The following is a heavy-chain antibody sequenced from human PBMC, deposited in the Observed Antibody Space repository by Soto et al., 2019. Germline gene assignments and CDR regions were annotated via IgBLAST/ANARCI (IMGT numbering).Heavy chain of an antibody. Sequence: EVQLLESGGGLVQPGGSLRLSCAASGFTFSSYAMSWVRQAPGKGLEWVSAISGSGGSTYYADSVKGRFTISRDNSKNTVYLQMNGLRAEDTAVYYCAKDNDYVWGSYRGGFDYWGQGTLVTVSS. CDR1: GFTFSSYA. CDR3: AKDNDYVWGSYRGGFDY. D-gene: IGHD3-16*02. CDR2: ISGSGGST. V-gene: IGHV3-23*01. J-gene: IGHJ4*02.